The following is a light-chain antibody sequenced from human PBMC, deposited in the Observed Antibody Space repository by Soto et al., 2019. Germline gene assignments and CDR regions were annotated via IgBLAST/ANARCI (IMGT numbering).Light chain of an antibody. CDR2: GNS. CDR1: SSNIGAGYD. Sequence: QSVLTQPPAVSGATGQRVTISCTGSSSNIGAGYDVHWYQQLPGTAPKLLIYGNSNRPSGVPDRFSGSKSGTSASLAITGLQAEDEADYYCQSYDSTLSGAGFGGGTKLTVL. CDR3: QSYDSTLSGAG. J-gene: IGLJ3*02. V-gene: IGLV1-40*01.